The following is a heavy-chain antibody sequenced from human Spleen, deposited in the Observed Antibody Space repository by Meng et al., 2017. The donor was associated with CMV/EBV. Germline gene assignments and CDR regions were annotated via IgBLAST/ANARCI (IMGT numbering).Heavy chain of an antibody. J-gene: IGHJ4*02. D-gene: IGHD6-19*01. CDR3: ARSEGTSGWYQYYFDY. Sequence: GGSLRLSCAASGFTFSSYAMHWVRQAPGKGLEWVSSISSSSSYIYYADSVKGRFTISRDNAKNSLHLQMNSLRAEDTAVYYCARSEGTSGWYQYYFDYWGQGTLVTVSS. CDR2: ISSSSSYI. CDR1: GFTFSSYA. V-gene: IGHV3-21*01.